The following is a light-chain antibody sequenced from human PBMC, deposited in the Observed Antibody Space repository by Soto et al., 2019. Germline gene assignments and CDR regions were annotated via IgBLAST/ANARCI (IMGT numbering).Light chain of an antibody. CDR2: GVT. V-gene: IGLV2-14*01. J-gene: IGLJ1*01. Sequence: QSVLTQPASVSGSPGQSITISCTGTSSDVGGYNYVSWYQQHPGIAPKLLIYGVTNRPSGVSTRFSGSKSGNTASLTISGLQAEDEADYHCSSYTSASTLLYLFGTGTSSPS. CDR1: SSDVGGYNY. CDR3: SSYTSASTLLYL.